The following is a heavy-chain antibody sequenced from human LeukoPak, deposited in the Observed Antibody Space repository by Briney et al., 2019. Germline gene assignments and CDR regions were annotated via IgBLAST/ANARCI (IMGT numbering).Heavy chain of an antibody. D-gene: IGHD3-22*01. Sequence: GGSLTLSCAASGFTFSSYIMSWVRQAPGQGLEWISYINTGSSTIFDADSVKGRFTISRDNAKNSLYLQMNSLRAEDTAVYYCARDLWYYDSSGYAIGVYFDSWGRGTLVTVSS. CDR3: ARDLWYYDSSGYAIGVYFDS. J-gene: IGHJ4*02. CDR2: INTGSSTI. CDR1: GFTFSSYI. V-gene: IGHV3-48*01.